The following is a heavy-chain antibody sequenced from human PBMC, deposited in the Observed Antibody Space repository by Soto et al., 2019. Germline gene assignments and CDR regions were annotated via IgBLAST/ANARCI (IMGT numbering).Heavy chain of an antibody. D-gene: IGHD3-10*01. CDR3: AREGRHSGGMRESWFDP. Sequence: SETRSLTCTVSGDSISSRSHYWNWIRRVPGKGLEFIGYIFYTGATYYNPSLRGRVSMSADTSKNQFSLNLRSVTAADTAIYYCAREGRHSGGMRESWFDPWGQGT. CDR1: GDSISSRSHY. J-gene: IGHJ5*02. V-gene: IGHV4-31*03. CDR2: IFYTGAT.